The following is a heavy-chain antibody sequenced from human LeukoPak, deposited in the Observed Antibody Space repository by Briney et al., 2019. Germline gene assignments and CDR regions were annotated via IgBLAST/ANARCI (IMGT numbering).Heavy chain of an antibody. D-gene: IGHD6-19*01. V-gene: IGHV3-33*01. J-gene: IGHJ5*02. Sequence: PGGSLRLSCAASGFTFSSYGIHWVRQAPGKGLEWVAVIWYDGSKKYYADSVKGRFTISRDNSKNTLYLQMNSLRAEDTAVYYCARDREWLATAWFDPWGQGTLVTVSP. CDR2: IWYDGSKK. CDR1: GFTFSSYG. CDR3: ARDREWLATAWFDP.